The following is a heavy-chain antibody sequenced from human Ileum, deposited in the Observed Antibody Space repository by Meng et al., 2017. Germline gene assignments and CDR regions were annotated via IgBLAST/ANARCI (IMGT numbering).Heavy chain of an antibody. CDR1: GGTFSSYA. J-gene: IGHJ4*02. V-gene: IGHV1-69*06. D-gene: IGHD3-10*01. CDR3: ARGSLWFGELTAQDY. CDR2: IIPIFGTA. Sequence: QVQLVPSGDDVQKPGVSVKVSCKASGGTFSSYAISWVRQAPGQGLEWMGGIIPIFGTANYAQKFQGRVTITADKSTSTAYMELSSLRSEDTAVYYCARGSLWFGELTAQDYWGQGTLVTVSS.